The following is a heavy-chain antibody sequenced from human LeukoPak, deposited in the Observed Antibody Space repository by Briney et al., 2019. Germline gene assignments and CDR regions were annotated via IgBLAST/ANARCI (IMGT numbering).Heavy chain of an antibody. CDR1: GGSISSGGYY. CDR3: ARDPSLTIFGVDYYYYYYMDV. D-gene: IGHD3-3*01. CDR2: IYHSGST. J-gene: IGHJ6*03. Sequence: SETLSLTCTVSGGSISSGGYYWSWIRQPPGKGLEWIGYIYHSGSTYYNPSLRSRVTISVDRSKNQFSLKLSSVTAADTAVYYCARDPSLTIFGVDYYYYYYMDVWGKGTTVTVSS. V-gene: IGHV4-30-2*01.